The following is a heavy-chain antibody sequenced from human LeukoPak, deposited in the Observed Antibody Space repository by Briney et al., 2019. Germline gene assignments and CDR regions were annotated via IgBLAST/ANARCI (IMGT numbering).Heavy chain of an antibody. D-gene: IGHD3-10*01. CDR2: MNPNSGNT. J-gene: IGHJ4*02. V-gene: IGHV1-8*01. Sequence: ASVKVSCKASGYTFISYDINWVRQATGQGLEWMGWMNPNSGNTGYAQKFQGRVTMTRNTSIGTAYMELRSLRYEDTAVYYCVRVKHGSGPSGYWGQGTLVTVSS. CDR1: GYTFISYD. CDR3: VRVKHGSGPSGY.